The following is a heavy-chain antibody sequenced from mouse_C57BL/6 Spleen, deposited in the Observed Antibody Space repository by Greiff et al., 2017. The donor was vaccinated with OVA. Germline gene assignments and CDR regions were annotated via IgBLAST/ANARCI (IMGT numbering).Heavy chain of an antibody. V-gene: IGHV1-61*01. J-gene: IGHJ2*01. Sequence: QVQLKQPGAELVRPGSSVKLSCKASGYTFTSYWMDWVKQRPGQGLEWIGNIYPSDSETHYNQKFKDKATLTVDKSSSTAYMQLSSLTSEDSAVYYCARKGNYFDYWGQGTTLTVSS. CDR2: IYPSDSET. CDR1: GYTFTSYW. CDR3: ARKGNYFDY.